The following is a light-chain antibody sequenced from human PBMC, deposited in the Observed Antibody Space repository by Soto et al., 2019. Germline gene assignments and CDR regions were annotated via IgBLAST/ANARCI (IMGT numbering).Light chain of an antibody. CDR3: CSYAGSYTL. CDR1: SSDVGGYNY. V-gene: IGLV2-11*01. CDR2: DVS. Sequence: QSVLTQPRSVSGSPGQSVTISCTGTSSDVGGYNYVSWYQQHPGKAPKLMIYDVSKRPSGVPDRFSGSKSGNTASPTISGLQAEDEADYYCCSYAGSYTLFGGGTKLTVL. J-gene: IGLJ2*01.